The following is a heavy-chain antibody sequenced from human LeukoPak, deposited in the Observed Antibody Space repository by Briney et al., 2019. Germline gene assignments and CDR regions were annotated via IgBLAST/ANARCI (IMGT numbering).Heavy chain of an antibody. J-gene: IGHJ6*02. CDR3: VRDRWPGLGDF. Sequence: GGSLRLSCEAAGFIFSSYAMSWVRQAPGKGLEWVSALSGSGVSTYYAESVKGRFTISRDNSRNTLYLQMSSLRAEDTAVYYCVRDRWPGLGDFWGQGTTVTVSS. CDR2: LSGSGVST. D-gene: IGHD6-19*01. CDR1: GFIFSSYA. V-gene: IGHV3-23*01.